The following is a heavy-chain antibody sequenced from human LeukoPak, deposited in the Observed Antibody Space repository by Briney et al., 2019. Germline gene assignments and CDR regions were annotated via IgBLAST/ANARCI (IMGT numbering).Heavy chain of an antibody. V-gene: IGHV3-23*01. CDR3: AKDGKNIYNSY. D-gene: IGHD1-1*01. CDR2: ISDTGDST. CDR1: GFTFSSYA. J-gene: IGHJ4*02. Sequence: GGSLRLSCAASGFTFSSYAMNWVRQAPGKGLEWVSRISDTGDSTYYADSVKGRVTISRDNSKNTLYLQMNSLRADDTAVYYCAKDGKNIYNSYWGQGTLVTVSS.